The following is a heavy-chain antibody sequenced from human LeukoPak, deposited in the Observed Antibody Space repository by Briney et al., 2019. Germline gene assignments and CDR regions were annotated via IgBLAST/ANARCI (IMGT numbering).Heavy chain of an antibody. CDR2: ISYDGSNK. Sequence: GGSLRLSCAASGFTFSSYGMHWVRQAPGKGLEWVAVISYDGSNKYYADSVKGRFTISRDNSKNTLYLQMNSLRAEDTAVYYCARDEGYCSSTSCYSWYDYWGQGTLVTVSS. D-gene: IGHD2-2*01. CDR1: GFTFSSYG. CDR3: ARDEGYCSSTSCYSWYDY. V-gene: IGHV3-30*03. J-gene: IGHJ4*02.